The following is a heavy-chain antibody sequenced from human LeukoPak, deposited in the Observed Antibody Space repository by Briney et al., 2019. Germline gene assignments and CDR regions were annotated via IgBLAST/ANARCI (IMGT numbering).Heavy chain of an antibody. CDR3: ARGWAVAGNPNWFDP. Sequence: GGSLRLSCAAPGFTFSSYAIHWVRQAPGKGLEWVAVIWHDGSEKYYEDSVKGRFTISRDNSKNTLYLQMNSLRAEDTAVYYCARGWAVAGNPNWFDPWGQGTLVTVSS. CDR2: IWHDGSEK. V-gene: IGHV3-33*01. CDR1: GFTFSSYA. J-gene: IGHJ5*02. D-gene: IGHD6-19*01.